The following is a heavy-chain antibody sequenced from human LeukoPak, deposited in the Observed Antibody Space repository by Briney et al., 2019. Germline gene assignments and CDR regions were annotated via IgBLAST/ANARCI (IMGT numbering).Heavy chain of an antibody. CDR1: GGSISSYY. V-gene: IGHV4-4*08. J-gene: IGHJ6*03. D-gene: IGHD3-10*01. Sequence: SETLSLTCTVSGGSISSYYWSWIRQPPGKGLEWIGYIYTSGSTNYNPSLKSRVTMSVDTSKNQFSLKLSSVTAADTAVYYCARDGSGSDFYYYYYYMDVWGKGTTVTVSS. CDR2: IYTSGST. CDR3: ARDGSGSDFYYYYYYMDV.